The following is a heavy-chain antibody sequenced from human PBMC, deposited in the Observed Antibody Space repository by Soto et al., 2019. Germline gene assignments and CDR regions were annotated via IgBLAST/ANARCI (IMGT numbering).Heavy chain of an antibody. Sequence: GGSLRLSCAASGFTFSSYAMSWVRQAPGKGLEWVSAISGSGGSTYYADSVKGRFTISRDNSKNTLYLQMNSLRAEDTAVYYCAKVWGMVTTVTDQNPDYWGQGTLVTVSS. J-gene: IGHJ4*02. CDR3: AKVWGMVTTVTDQNPDY. D-gene: IGHD4-17*01. V-gene: IGHV3-23*01. CDR1: GFTFSSYA. CDR2: ISGSGGST.